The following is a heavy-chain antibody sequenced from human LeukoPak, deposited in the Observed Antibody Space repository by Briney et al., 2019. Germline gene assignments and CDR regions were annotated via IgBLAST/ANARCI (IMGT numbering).Heavy chain of an antibody. CDR2: ISYDGSNK. CDR3: AKDLESGYSYGQDY. J-gene: IGHJ4*02. V-gene: IGHV3-30*18. D-gene: IGHD5-18*01. CDR1: GFTFSSYG. Sequence: RGSLRLSCAASGFTFSSYGMHWVRQAPGKGLEWVAFISYDGSNKYYADSVKGRFTISRENSKNTLYLQMNSLRAEDKAVYYCAKDLESGYSYGQDYWGQGTLVTVSS.